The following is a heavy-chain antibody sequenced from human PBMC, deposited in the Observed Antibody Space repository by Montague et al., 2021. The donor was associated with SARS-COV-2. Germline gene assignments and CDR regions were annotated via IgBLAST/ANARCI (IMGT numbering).Heavy chain of an antibody. V-gene: IGHV4-39*01. CDR2: IYHSGST. CDR1: GGSISSSSYY. J-gene: IGHJ4*02. D-gene: IGHD4-17*01. Sequence: SETLSLTCTVSGGSISSSSYYWAWIRQPPGKGLEWIGSIYHSGSTFYNPSLKSRVSMSVDTSKNQFSLKLSSLTTADTGVYYCARAPDDYGTFGYWGQGIPVIVSS. CDR3: ARAPDDYGTFGY.